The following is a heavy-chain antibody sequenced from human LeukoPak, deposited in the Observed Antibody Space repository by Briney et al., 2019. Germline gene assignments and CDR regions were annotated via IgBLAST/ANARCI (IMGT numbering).Heavy chain of an antibody. J-gene: IGHJ3*02. Sequence: PGGSLRLSCAASGFTFNIHGMNWVRQAPGKGLEWVSGISPSGDILYYADSVKGQFTISRDNSKNTVYLQMNSLRAEDTAVYYCARDGTTYYYGSGSYYNGAFDIWGQGTMVTVSS. D-gene: IGHD3-10*01. CDR3: ARDGTTYYYGSGSYYNGAFDI. CDR1: GFTFNIHG. CDR2: ISPSGDIL. V-gene: IGHV3-23*01.